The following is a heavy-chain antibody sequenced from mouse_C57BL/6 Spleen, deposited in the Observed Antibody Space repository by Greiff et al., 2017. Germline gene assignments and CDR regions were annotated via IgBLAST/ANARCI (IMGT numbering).Heavy chain of an antibody. V-gene: IGHV5-12*01. CDR3: ARQGTTVVATWDWYFDV. Sequence: EVKLMESGGGLVQPGGSLKLSCAASGFTFSDYYMYWVRQTPEKRLEWVAYISNGGGSTYYPDTVKGRFTISRDNAKNTLYLQMSRLKSEDTAMYYCARQGTTVVATWDWYFDVWGTGTTVTVSS. J-gene: IGHJ1*03. CDR1: GFTFSDYY. CDR2: ISNGGGST. D-gene: IGHD1-1*01.